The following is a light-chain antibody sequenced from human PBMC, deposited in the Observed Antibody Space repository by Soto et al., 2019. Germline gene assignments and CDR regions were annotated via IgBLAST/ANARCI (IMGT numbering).Light chain of an antibody. CDR2: KAS. CDR3: QQYNSYQRT. V-gene: IGKV1-5*03. J-gene: IGKJ1*01. CDR1: QSISSW. Sequence: DIQMTQSPCTLSASVGDRVTITCRASQSISSWLAWYQQKPGKAPKLLIYKASSLESGVPSRFSGSGSGTEFTLTISSLQPDDFATYYCQQYNSYQRTFGQGTKVEIK.